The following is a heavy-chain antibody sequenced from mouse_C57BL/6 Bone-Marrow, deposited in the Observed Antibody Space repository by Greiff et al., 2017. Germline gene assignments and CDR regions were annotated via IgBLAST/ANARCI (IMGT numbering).Heavy chain of an antibody. V-gene: IGHV1-85*01. CDR2: IYPRDGST. CDR1: GYTFPSYD. CDR3: AREEGDGYYGY. D-gene: IGHD2-3*01. Sequence: VQLQQSGPELVKPGASVKLSCKASGYTFPSYDINWVKQRPGQGLAWIGWIYPRDGSTKYNEKFKGKATLTVATSSSTAYMELHSLTSEDSAVYFCAREEGDGYYGYWGQGTTLTVSS. J-gene: IGHJ2*01.